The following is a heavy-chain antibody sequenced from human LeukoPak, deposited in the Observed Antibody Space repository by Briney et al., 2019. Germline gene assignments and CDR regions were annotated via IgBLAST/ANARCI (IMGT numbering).Heavy chain of an antibody. V-gene: IGHV3-43*01. J-gene: IGHJ4*02. CDR2: ISWNGGST. D-gene: IGHD6-19*01. CDR1: GFTFDDYT. Sequence: GGSLRLSCAASGFTFDDYTFHWVRHAPGKGLEWVSLISWNGGSTFYGDSVRGRFTISRDNSKNSLYLQMNSMRTEDTALYFCAREGSSSGFFDYWGQGTLVTVSS. CDR3: AREGSSSGFFDY.